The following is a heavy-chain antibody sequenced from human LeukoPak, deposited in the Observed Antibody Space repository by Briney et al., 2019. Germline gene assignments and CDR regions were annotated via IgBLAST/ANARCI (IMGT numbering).Heavy chain of an antibody. V-gene: IGHV3-53*01. J-gene: IGHJ4*02. CDR1: GFIVSSNY. CDR2: IYSGGGT. Sequence: GGSLRLSCAASGFIVSSNYMSWVRQAPGKGLEWVSVIYSGGGTDYADSVKGRFSISRDNSKNTLFLQMNSLRAEDTAVYYCARAQALVGARGYFDYWGQGTLVTVSS. CDR3: ARAQALVGARGYFDY. D-gene: IGHD1-26*01.